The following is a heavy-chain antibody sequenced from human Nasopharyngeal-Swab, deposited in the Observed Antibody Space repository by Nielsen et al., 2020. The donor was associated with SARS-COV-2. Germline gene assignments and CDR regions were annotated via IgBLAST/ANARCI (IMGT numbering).Heavy chain of an antibody. CDR3: ARDPYDYVWGSYRYMGDY. Sequence: GGSLRLSCAASGFTVSSNYMSWVRQAPGKGLEWVSVIYSGGSTYYADSVKGRFTISRDNAKNSLYLQMNSLRDEDTAVYYCARDPYDYVWGSYRYMGDYWGQGTLVTVSS. V-gene: IGHV3-53*01. J-gene: IGHJ4*02. D-gene: IGHD3-16*02. CDR2: IYSGGST. CDR1: GFTVSSNY.